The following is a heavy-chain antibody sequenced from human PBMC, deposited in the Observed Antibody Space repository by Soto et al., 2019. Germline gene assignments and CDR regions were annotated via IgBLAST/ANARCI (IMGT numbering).Heavy chain of an antibody. V-gene: IGHV3-23*01. J-gene: IGHJ3*01. CDR3: AVMSSRSDVLDV. CDR2: ISGSGGST. CDR1: GFTFSSYA. D-gene: IGHD6-19*01. Sequence: GGSLRLSCAASGFTFSSYAMSWVRQAPGKGLEWVSAISGSGGSTYFADSVKGRFTISRDNSKNTLYLQMNSLRAEVTAVYYCAVMSSRSDVLDVWGQGTMVTVSS.